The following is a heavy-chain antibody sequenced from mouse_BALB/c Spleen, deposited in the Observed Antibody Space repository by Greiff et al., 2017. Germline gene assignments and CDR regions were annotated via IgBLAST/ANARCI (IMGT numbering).Heavy chain of an antibody. J-gene: IGHJ2*01. CDR1: GFTFSSFG. CDR3: ARGPFDY. CDR2: ISSGSSTI. V-gene: IGHV5-17*02. Sequence: EVQRVESGGGLVQPGGSRKLSCAASGFTFSSFGMHWVRQAPEKGLEWVAYISSGSSTIYYADTVKGRFTISRDNPKNTLFLQMTSLRSEDTAMYYCARGPFDYWGQGTTLTVS.